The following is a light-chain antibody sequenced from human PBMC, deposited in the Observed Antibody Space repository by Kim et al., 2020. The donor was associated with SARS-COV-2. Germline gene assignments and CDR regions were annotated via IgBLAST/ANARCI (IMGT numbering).Light chain of an antibody. Sequence: QRVTISCSGSNSNSGSNYVYWYQQLPGTAPKLLIYRNNQRPSGVPDRFSGSKSGTSASLAIGGLRSEDEADYYCAAWDDSLSGPVFGGGTKVTVL. V-gene: IGLV1-47*01. J-gene: IGLJ3*02. CDR3: AAWDDSLSGPV. CDR1: NSNSGSNY. CDR2: RNN.